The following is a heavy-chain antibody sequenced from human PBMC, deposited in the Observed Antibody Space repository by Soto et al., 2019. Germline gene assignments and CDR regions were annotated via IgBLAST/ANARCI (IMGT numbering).Heavy chain of an antibody. D-gene: IGHD2-21*02. CDR3: ERLPKGSVVTG. Sequence: GGSLRLSCVGSGFSFRDHSMNWVRQPPGKGLQWISYISSSSENIYYADSVKGRFTVSRDNAKNTLFLQMNSLTDDDSAIYYCERLPKGSVVTGWGQGSLVTVS. CDR1: GFSFRDHS. J-gene: IGHJ4*01. CDR2: ISSSSENI. V-gene: IGHV3-48*02.